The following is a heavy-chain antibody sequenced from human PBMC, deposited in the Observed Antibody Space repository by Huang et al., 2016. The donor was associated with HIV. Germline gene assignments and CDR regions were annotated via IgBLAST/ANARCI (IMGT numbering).Heavy chain of an antibody. Sequence: EVQLVETGGGLIQPGRSLRLSCAASGFTVTSNNRSWGRQAPGKGLEWVSVIYSDVSAYYAEPVKGRFTVSRDSSKNRLYLQMNSLRAEDAAVYYCASGHYDASGHFDYWGQGTLVTVSS. J-gene: IGHJ4*02. CDR1: GFTVTSNN. CDR2: IYSDVSA. CDR3: ASGHYDASGHFDY. V-gene: IGHV3-53*02. D-gene: IGHD3-22*01.